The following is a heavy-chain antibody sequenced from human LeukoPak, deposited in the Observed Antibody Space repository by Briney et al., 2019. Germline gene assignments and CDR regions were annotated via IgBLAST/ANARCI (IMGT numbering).Heavy chain of an antibody. CDR2: VRSRSNNYAT. J-gene: IGHJ4*02. D-gene: IGHD3-16*01. Sequence: GGSLRLSCAASGSTFSGSLIHWVRQASGKGLEWVGLVRSRSNNYATEYAVSMKGRFIISRDDSKNTLYLQMNSLRAEDTAVYYCAKTPDQGGFPRYYFDYWGQGTLVTVSS. V-gene: IGHV3-73*01. CDR1: GSTFSGSL. CDR3: AKTPDQGGFPRYYFDY.